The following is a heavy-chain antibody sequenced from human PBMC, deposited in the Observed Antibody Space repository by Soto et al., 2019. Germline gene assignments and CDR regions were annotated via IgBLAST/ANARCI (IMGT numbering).Heavy chain of an antibody. CDR3: ARIAASGIVHDFDF. J-gene: IGHJ4*02. V-gene: IGHV1-18*01. CDR2: ISAHSGNT. CDR1: GYTFTSYA. D-gene: IGHD6-13*01. Sequence: QVQLVQSEGEVKKPGASVKISCRASGYTFTSYAINWVRQAPGQGLEWMGWISAHSGNTNYAQKVQVRVTMTTDTSTSTAYMELRSLRSDDTAIYYCARIAASGIVHDFDFWGQGTLVTVSS.